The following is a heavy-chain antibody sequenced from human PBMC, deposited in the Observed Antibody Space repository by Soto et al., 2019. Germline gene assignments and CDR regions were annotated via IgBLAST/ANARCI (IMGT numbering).Heavy chain of an antibody. V-gene: IGHV3-74*01. CDR2: INSDGSST. J-gene: IGHJ4*02. Sequence: PAGSLRLSCAASGFTFSSYWMHWVRQAPGKGLVWVSRINSDGSSTSYADSVKGRFTISRDNAKNTLYLQMNSLRAEDTAVYYCARVGAPDYYDSSGYFAEAGGYGYWGQGTLVTVSS. D-gene: IGHD3-22*01. CDR1: GFTFSSYW. CDR3: ARVGAPDYYDSSGYFAEAGGYGY.